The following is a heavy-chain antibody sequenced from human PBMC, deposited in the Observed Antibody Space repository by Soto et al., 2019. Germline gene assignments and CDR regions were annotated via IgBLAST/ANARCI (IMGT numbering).Heavy chain of an antibody. D-gene: IGHD2-15*01. CDR3: ARGGSWGPDF. V-gene: IGHV3-7*01. CDR2: IKHDGSEK. CDR1: GFTFSDFW. J-gene: IGHJ4*02. Sequence: EVQLVESGGDLVQPGGSLRLSCAASGFTFSDFWMSWVRQAPGKGLDWVANIKHDGSEKYYVDSVEGRFTISRYNTKDSLYLQMNSLRAEDTAVYYCARGGSWGPDFWGQGTLVTVSS.